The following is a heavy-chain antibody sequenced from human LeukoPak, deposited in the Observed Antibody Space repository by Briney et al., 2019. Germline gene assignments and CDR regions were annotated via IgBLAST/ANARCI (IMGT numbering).Heavy chain of an antibody. J-gene: IGHJ3*01. CDR3: ARDSTGWQANAYDV. D-gene: IGHD2-8*02. Sequence: GGSLRLSCATSGFIFRRYWMSWVRQAPGKGLEWVASINQDQSAIFYVDSVAGRFTISRDNAKSSVYLEMNSLRVEDTAVYYCARDSTGWQANAYDVWGQGTMVTVSS. V-gene: IGHV3-7*01. CDR2: INQDQSAI. CDR1: GFIFRRYW.